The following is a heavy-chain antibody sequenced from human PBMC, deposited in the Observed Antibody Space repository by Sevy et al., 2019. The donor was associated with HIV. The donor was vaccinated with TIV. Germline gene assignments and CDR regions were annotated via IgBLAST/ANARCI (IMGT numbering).Heavy chain of an antibody. CDR2: IYPGDSDT. Sequence: GESLKISCKGSGYRFTDYWIVWVRQMPGKGLEWMGLIYPGDSDTTYSPSFQGQVTISFDKSISTAYLQWRSLQASDTAIFYCARGATGTLPSYYYYPMDVGGQGTTVTVSS. CDR3: ARGATGTLPSYYYYPMDV. CDR1: GYRFTDYW. J-gene: IGHJ6*02. D-gene: IGHD1-1*01. V-gene: IGHV5-51*01.